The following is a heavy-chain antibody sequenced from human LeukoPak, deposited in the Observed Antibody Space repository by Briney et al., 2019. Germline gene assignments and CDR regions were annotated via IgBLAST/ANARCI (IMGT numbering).Heavy chain of an antibody. CDR1: GYTFTSYG. Sequence: ASVKVSCKASGYTFTSYGISWVRQAPGQGLEWMGWISAYNGNTNYAQKFQGRVTITADKSTSTAYMELSSLRSEDTAVYYCARDHQDLAYCGGDCYSQTNTPFDYWGQGTLVTVSS. CDR2: ISAYNGNT. J-gene: IGHJ4*02. V-gene: IGHV1-18*01. CDR3: ARDHQDLAYCGGDCYSQTNTPFDY. D-gene: IGHD2-21*02.